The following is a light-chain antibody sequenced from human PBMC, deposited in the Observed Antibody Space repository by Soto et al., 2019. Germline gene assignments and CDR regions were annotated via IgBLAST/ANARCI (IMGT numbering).Light chain of an antibody. Sequence: EMVLTQSPGTLSVSPGERAAHSCRASQTISSNNLAWYQQKPGQAPSLLIYGTSSRATGIPDRFSGSGSGTDFTLTISRLEPEDSAIYYCQQYGSWTFGQGTKVEIK. CDR3: QQYGSWT. J-gene: IGKJ1*01. V-gene: IGKV3-20*01. CDR2: GTS. CDR1: QTISSNN.